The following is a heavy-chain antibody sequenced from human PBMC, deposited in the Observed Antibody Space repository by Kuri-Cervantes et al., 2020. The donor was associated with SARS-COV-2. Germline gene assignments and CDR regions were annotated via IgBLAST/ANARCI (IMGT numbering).Heavy chain of an antibody. CDR1: GYTLAELS. Sequence: ASVKVSCKVSGYTLAELSMHWVRQAPGKGLEWMGGFDPEDGETIYAQKFQGRVTMTEDTSTDTAYMELSSLRSEDTAVYYCARGQRYCSSTSCYTGVQYYYYYYGMDVWGQGTTVTVSS. J-gene: IGHJ6*02. CDR2: FDPEDGET. V-gene: IGHV1-24*01. D-gene: IGHD2-2*02. CDR3: ARGQRYCSSTSCYTGVQYYYYYYGMDV.